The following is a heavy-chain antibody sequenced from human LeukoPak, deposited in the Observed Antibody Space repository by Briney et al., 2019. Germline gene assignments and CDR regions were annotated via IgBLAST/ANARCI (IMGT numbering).Heavy chain of an antibody. J-gene: IGHJ6*03. CDR1: GFTFSDYY. Sequence: PGGSLRLSCAASGFTFSDYYMSWIRQAPGKGLEWVSYISSSGSTIYYADSVKGRFTISRDNAKNSLYLQMNSLRAEDTAVYYCAGGGAYYDSSGYYPPSYYYYMDVWGKGTTVTVSS. CDR2: ISSSGSTI. V-gene: IGHV3-11*04. D-gene: IGHD3-22*01. CDR3: AGGGAYYDSSGYYPPSYYYYMDV.